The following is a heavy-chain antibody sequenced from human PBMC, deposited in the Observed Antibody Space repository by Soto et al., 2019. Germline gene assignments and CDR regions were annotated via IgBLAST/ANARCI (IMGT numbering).Heavy chain of an antibody. CDR2: IIPIFGTA. D-gene: IGHD3-10*01. CDR3: ARDIGPPDRGEVYYGMDV. CDR1: GGTFSSYA. Sequence: ASVKVSCKASGGTFSSYAISWVRQAPGQGLEWMGGIIPIFGTANYAQKFQGRVTITADESTSTAYMELSSLRSEDTAVYYCARDIGPPDRGEVYYGMDVCGQGTTVTVSS. J-gene: IGHJ6*02. V-gene: IGHV1-69*13.